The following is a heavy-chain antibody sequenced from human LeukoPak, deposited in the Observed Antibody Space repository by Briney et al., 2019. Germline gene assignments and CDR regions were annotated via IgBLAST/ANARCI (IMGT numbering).Heavy chain of an antibody. CDR1: GGSISSYY. J-gene: IGHJ4*02. CDR2: IYDSENT. D-gene: IGHD3-10*01. CDR3: ARSLAVRGVPSFDY. Sequence: PSETLSLTCNVSGGSISSYYWSWIRQPPGKGLEWIGYIYDSENTNYNPSLKSRVTISADTSKNQFSLKLSSVTAADTAVYYCARSLAVRGVPSFDYWGQGTLVTVSS. V-gene: IGHV4-59*08.